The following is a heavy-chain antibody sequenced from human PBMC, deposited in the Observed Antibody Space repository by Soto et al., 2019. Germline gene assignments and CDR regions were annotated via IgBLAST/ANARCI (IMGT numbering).Heavy chain of an antibody. V-gene: IGHV4-61*08. CDR3: ARSPNYYYYGFDV. D-gene: IGHD3-10*01. CDR1: GGSVSSGDYF. J-gene: IGHJ6*02. CDR2: IYYSGST. Sequence: ETLSLTCTVSGGSVSSGDYFWSWLRQSPGKRLEWIAYIYYSGSTNYNPSLKSRATISVDTSKSQVSLTLTSVTPADAALYYCARSPNYYYYGFDVWGQGTAVTVSS.